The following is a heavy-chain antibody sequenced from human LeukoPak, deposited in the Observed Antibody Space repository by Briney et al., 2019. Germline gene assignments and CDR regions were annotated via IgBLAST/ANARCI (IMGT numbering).Heavy chain of an antibody. Sequence: GGSLRLSCAASGFTFDDYAMHWVRQAPGKGLEWVSGISRKSDRIGYADSVKGRFTISRDNAKSSLYLQMNSLRAEDTALYYCARMEMATAIFDYWGQGTLVTVSS. CDR1: GFTFDDYA. D-gene: IGHD5-24*01. J-gene: IGHJ4*02. V-gene: IGHV3-9*01. CDR3: ARMEMATAIFDY. CDR2: ISRKSDRI.